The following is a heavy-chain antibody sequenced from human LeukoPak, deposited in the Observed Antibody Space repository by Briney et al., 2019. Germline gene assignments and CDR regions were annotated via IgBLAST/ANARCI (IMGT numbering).Heavy chain of an antibody. V-gene: IGHV3-20*04. Sequence: GGSLRLSCPATGFTFDDYGMSWVRQAPGKGLEWVSGINWNGGSTGYADSVKGRFTISRDNAKNSLYLQMNSLRAEDTALYYCARDFLAGSTFYHMDVWGKGTTVTVSS. J-gene: IGHJ6*03. CDR1: GFTFDDYG. CDR2: INWNGGST. D-gene: IGHD2/OR15-2a*01. CDR3: ARDFLAGSTFYHMDV.